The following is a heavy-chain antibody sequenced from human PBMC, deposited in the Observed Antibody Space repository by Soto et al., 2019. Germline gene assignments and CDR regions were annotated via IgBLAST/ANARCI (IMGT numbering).Heavy chain of an antibody. Sequence: PGGSLRLSCAASGFTVSSNYMSWVRQAPGKGLEWVSVIYSGGSTYYADSVRGRFTISRDNSKNTLYLQMKSLRAEDTAVYYCARAPTAPRHGMDVWGQGTTVTVSS. V-gene: IGHV3-53*01. CDR2: IYSGGST. J-gene: IGHJ6*02. CDR1: GFTVSSNY. CDR3: ARAPTAPRHGMDV. D-gene: IGHD1-26*01.